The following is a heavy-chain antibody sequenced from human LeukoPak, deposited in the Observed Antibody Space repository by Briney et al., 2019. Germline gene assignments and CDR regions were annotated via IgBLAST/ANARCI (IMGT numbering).Heavy chain of an antibody. CDR1: GASIRGGTYY. D-gene: IGHD1-26*01. V-gene: IGHV4-39*01. J-gene: IGHJ4*02. CDR2: IYYTGST. Sequence: SETLSLTCSVSGASIRGGTYYWGWIRQPPGKGLEWIGSIYYTGSTYDNPSLKSRVTISVDTSKSQFSLKLSSVTAADTAVYYCARRGGSGRAFDYWGQGTLVTVSS. CDR3: ARRGGSGRAFDY.